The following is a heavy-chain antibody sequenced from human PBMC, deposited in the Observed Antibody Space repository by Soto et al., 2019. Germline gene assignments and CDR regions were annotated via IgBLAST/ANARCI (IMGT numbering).Heavy chain of an antibody. J-gene: IGHJ3*02. Sequence: GGSLRLSCAASGFTFSSYGMHWVRQAPGKGLEWVAVISCDGSNKYYVDSVKGRFTISRDNSMNTLYLQMNSLRAEDTAVYYCARDLHSSSWHDAFDIWGQGTMVTVSS. CDR3: ARDLHSSSWHDAFDI. V-gene: IGHV3-30*03. CDR1: GFTFSSYG. D-gene: IGHD6-13*01. CDR2: ISCDGSNK.